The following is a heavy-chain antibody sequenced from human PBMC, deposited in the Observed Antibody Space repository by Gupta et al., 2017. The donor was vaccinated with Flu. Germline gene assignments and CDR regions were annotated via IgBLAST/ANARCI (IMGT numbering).Heavy chain of an antibody. Sequence: EVQRVESGGGLVQPGGSLRLSCAASGLTFSSYEMNWVRQAPGKGLEWVSYIMSSGSTIYYADSVKGRFTISRDNAKNSLYLQMNSLRAEDTAVYYCAREGSTFWFDPWGQGTLVTVSS. D-gene: IGHD3-16*01. CDR1: GLTFSSYE. CDR3: AREGSTFWFDP. J-gene: IGHJ5*02. CDR2: IMSSGSTI. V-gene: IGHV3-48*03.